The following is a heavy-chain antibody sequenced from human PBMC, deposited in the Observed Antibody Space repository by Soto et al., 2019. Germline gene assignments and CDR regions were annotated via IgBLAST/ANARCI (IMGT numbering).Heavy chain of an antibody. CDR2: IHPGGQTI. V-gene: IGHV3-48*03. J-gene: IGHJ3*01. D-gene: IGHD2-15*01. CDR3: ARRGSR. Sequence: EVQLVESAGGLVQPGGSLRLSCAASGFTFSSSEMYWVRQAPGKGLEWISYIHPGGQTIFYAESVKGRFTISRDNAKHSVYLQMNSLRAEDTAVYYCARRGSRWGRGTKVTVSS. CDR1: GFTFSSSE.